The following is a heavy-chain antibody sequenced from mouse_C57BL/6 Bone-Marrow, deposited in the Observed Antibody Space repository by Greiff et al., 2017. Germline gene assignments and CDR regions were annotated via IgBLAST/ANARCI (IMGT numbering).Heavy chain of an antibody. CDR3: ARRGHYSGSSLGGFDY. CDR2: IYPGGGYT. CDR1: GYTFTNYW. D-gene: IGHD1-1*01. Sequence: QVQLQQSGAELVRPGTSVKMSCKASGYTFTNYWIGWAKQRPGHGLEWIGDIYPGGGYTNYNEKFKGKATLTADKSSSTAYMQFSSLTSEDSAIYYCARRGHYSGSSLGGFDYWGQGTTLTVSS. V-gene: IGHV1-63*01. J-gene: IGHJ2*01.